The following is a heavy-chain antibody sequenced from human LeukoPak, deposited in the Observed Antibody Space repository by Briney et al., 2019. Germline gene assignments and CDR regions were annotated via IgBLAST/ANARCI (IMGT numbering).Heavy chain of an antibody. CDR3: ARSRSGSYDPYDY. CDR1: GFTFSSYS. J-gene: IGHJ4*02. CDR2: IYSNSFYI. D-gene: IGHD6-19*01. V-gene: IGHV3-21*01. Sequence: GGSLRLSCAASGFTFSSYSVTWVRQAPGKGLEWVSSIYSNSFYIYYADSVKGRFTISRDNAQNSLYLQMNSLRAEDTAVYYCARSRSGSYDPYDYWGQGTLVTVSS.